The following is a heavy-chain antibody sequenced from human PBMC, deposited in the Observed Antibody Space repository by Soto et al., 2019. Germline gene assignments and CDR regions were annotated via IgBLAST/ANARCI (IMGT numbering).Heavy chain of an antibody. D-gene: IGHD3-10*01. CDR3: ARVNPGASGSYFVDYYYYGMDV. CDR2: IYYSGST. CDR1: GGSISSGDYY. Sequence: QVQLQESGPGLVKPSQTLSLTCTVSGGSISSGDYYWSWIRQPPGKGLEWIGYIYYSGSTYYNPSLKSRVTISVDTSKNQFSLKLSSVTAADTAVYYCARVNPGASGSYFVDYYYYGMDVWGQGTTVTVSS. J-gene: IGHJ6*02. V-gene: IGHV4-30-4*01.